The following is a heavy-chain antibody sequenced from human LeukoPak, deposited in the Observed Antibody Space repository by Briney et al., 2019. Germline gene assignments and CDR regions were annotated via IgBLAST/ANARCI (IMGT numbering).Heavy chain of an antibody. D-gene: IGHD1-26*01. V-gene: IGHV3-23*01. CDR1: GFTFSSYA. Sequence: PGGSLRLSCAASGFTFSSYAMSWVRQAPGKGLDWVSTMGGSGHETFYADSVKDRFAISRDNSKNTLYLQVNSLRAEDTAVYYCVKDLRGNSGSYGYFDLWGRGTLVTVSS. CDR2: MGGSGHET. J-gene: IGHJ2*01. CDR3: VKDLRGNSGSYGYFDL.